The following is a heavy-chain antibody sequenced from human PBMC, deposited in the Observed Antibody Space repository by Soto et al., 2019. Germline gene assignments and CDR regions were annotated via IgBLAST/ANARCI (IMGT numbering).Heavy chain of an antibody. V-gene: IGHV1-8*01. CDR2: MDPKTGNT. D-gene: IGHD6-19*01. J-gene: IGHJ4*02. CDR3: ARGRGWRDY. CDR1: GYSFTSYD. Sequence: ASVKVSCKASGYSFTSYDINWVRQATGQGLEWMGWMDPKTGNTDYGQKFQGRVTMTRNTSISTAYMELSSLTSEDTAVYYCARGRGWRDYWGQGTLVTDSS.